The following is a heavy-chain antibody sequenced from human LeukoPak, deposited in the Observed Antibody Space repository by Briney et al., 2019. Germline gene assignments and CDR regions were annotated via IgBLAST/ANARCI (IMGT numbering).Heavy chain of an antibody. CDR1: GFTFDDYA. Sequence: GGSLRLSCAASGFTFDDYAMHWVRQAPGKGLEWVSGISWNSGSIGYADSVKGRFTISRDNAKNSLYLQMNSLRAEDMALYYCAKDTGSSGGFDYWGQGTLVTVSS. CDR2: ISWNSGSI. J-gene: IGHJ4*02. D-gene: IGHD6-6*01. CDR3: AKDTGSSGGFDY. V-gene: IGHV3-9*03.